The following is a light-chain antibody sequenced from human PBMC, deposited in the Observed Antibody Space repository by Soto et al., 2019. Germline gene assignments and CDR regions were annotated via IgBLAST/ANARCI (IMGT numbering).Light chain of an antibody. V-gene: IGKV3-20*01. CDR2: DAS. CDR3: QQYGSSPRT. J-gene: IGKJ1*01. Sequence: SPGERATLSCRASQSLSSNFLAWYQQKPGQAPRLLIYDASSRATGIPDRFSGSGSGTDFTLTISRLEPEDFAVYYCQQYGSSPRTFGQGTKVDIK. CDR1: QSLSSNF.